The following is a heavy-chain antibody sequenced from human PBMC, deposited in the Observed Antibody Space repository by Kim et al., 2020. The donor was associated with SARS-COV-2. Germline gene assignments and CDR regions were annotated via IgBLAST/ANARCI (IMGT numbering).Heavy chain of an antibody. Sequence: DCVKGRFTISRDNSKNTLYLQMNSLRAEDTAVYYCAREAVLRFLEWLLNYWGQGTLVTVSS. J-gene: IGHJ4*02. V-gene: IGHV3-30*01. D-gene: IGHD3-3*01. CDR3: AREAVLRFLEWLLNY.